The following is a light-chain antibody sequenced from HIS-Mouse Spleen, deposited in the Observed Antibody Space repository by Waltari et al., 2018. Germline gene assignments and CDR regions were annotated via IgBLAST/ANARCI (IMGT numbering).Light chain of an antibody. CDR1: AFAQQS. CDR3: QSADSSGTYSVV. Sequence: SYELTQPPSVSVSPGQPARITSFGDAFAQQSAYWYQQKPGQAPVLVIYKDSARPSGIPERFSGSSSGTTVTLTISGVQAEDEADYYCQSADSSGTYSVVFGGGTKLTVL. CDR2: KDS. J-gene: IGLJ2*01. V-gene: IGLV3-25*03.